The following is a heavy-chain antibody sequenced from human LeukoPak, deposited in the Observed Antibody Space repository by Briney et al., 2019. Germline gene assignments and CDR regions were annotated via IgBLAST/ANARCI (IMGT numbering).Heavy chain of an antibody. CDR1: GGSFSGYY. V-gene: IGHV4-34*01. Sequence: PSETLSLTCAVYGGSFSGYYWSWIRQPPGKGLEWIGEIKHSGSTNYNPSLKSRVTISVDTSKNQFSLKLSSVTAADTAVYYCARGGIPAALDYWGQGTLVTVSS. CDR3: ARGGIPAALDY. D-gene: IGHD2-2*01. J-gene: IGHJ4*02. CDR2: IKHSGST.